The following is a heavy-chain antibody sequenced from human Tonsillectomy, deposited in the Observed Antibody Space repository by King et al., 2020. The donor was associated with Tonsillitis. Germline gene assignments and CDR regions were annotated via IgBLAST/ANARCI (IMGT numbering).Heavy chain of an antibody. V-gene: IGHV3-43*02. D-gene: IGHD3-10*01. CDR2: ISGDGDST. Sequence: VQLVESGGGVVQPGGSLRLSCAASGFTFDDYAMHWVRQAPGKGLEWVSLISGDGDSTYYADSVKGRFTISRDNNKNSLYLQMNSLGTEDTALYYCAKDKYGSGSYYNANDYWGQGTLVTVSS. CDR1: GFTFDDYA. J-gene: IGHJ4*02. CDR3: AKDKYGSGSYYNANDY.